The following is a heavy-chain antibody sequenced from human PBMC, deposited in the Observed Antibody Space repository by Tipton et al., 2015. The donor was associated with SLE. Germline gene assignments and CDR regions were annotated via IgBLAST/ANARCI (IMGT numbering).Heavy chain of an antibody. CDR3: ARSDYADY. CDR2: IRSDGSST. CDR1: GFTFSNYW. J-gene: IGHJ4*02. V-gene: IGHV3-74*01. Sequence: LSCAASGFTFSNYWMHWVRQGPGKGLVWVSRIRSDGSSTSYADSVKGRFTISRDNAKNTLYLQMNSLRAEDTAVYYCARSDYADYWGQGTLVTVSS.